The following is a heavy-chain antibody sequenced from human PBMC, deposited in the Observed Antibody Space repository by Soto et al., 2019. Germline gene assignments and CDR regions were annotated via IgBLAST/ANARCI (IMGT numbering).Heavy chain of an antibody. V-gene: IGHV3-33*01. CDR3: ARESHGSGSHTPTILYYYYYYMDV. Sequence: RVRYAVSGCTFSNHGMHWIRKDKGKGLEWVAVIWYDGSNKYYADSVKGRFTISRDNSKNTLYLQMNSLRAEDTAVYYCARESHGSGSHTPTILYYYYYYMDVWGKGTTVTVSS. CDR2: IWYDGSNK. CDR1: GCTFSNHG. J-gene: IGHJ6*03. D-gene: IGHD3-10*01.